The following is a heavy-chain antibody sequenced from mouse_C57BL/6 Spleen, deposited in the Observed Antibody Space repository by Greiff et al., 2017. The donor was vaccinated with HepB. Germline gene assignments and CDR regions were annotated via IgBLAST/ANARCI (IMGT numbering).Heavy chain of an antibody. V-gene: IGHV1-59*01. CDR1: GYTFTSYW. CDR3: ARSGYYGNSYDMDY. D-gene: IGHD2-1*01. Sequence: QVQLQQPGAELVRPGTSVKLSCKASGYTFTSYWMHWVKQRPGQGLEWIGVIDPSDSYTNYNQKFKGKATLTVDTSSSTAYMQLSSLTSEDSAVYYCARSGYYGNSYDMDYWGKGTSVTVSS. CDR2: IDPSDSYT. J-gene: IGHJ4*01.